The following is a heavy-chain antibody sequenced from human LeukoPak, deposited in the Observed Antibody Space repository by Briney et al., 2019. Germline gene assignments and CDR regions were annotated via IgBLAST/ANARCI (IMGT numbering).Heavy chain of an antibody. CDR3: ARAHLIAAAGYNWFDP. Sequence: ASVKVSCKASGYTFTGFYIHWVRQAPGQGLEWMEWINPNSGGTNYAQKFQGRVTMTRDTSISTAYMELSRLRSDDTAVYYCARAHLIAAAGYNWFDPWGQGTLVTVSS. D-gene: IGHD6-13*01. V-gene: IGHV1-2*02. CDR2: INPNSGGT. CDR1: GYTFTGFY. J-gene: IGHJ5*02.